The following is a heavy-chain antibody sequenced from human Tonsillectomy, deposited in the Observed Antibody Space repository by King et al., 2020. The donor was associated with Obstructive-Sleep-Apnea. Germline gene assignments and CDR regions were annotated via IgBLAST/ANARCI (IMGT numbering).Heavy chain of an antibody. D-gene: IGHD3-9*01. CDR3: AXXGLSXXXXTGXYY. CDR1: GGSISSGGYY. CDR2: IYXXGST. V-gene: IGHV4-31*03. Sequence: QLQESGPGLVKPSQTLSLTCTVSGGSISSGGYYWSWIRQHPGKGLEXIGXIYXXGSTXYNPSLKSRVTISVDTSKNQFSLKLSSVTAADTAVYYCAXXGLSXXXXTGXYYWGXXTLVTVS. J-gene: IGHJ4*02.